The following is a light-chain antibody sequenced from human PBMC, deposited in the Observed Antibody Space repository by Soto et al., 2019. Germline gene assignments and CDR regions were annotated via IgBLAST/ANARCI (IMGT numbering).Light chain of an antibody. Sequence: QSVLTQPASVSGSPGQSITISCTGSSSDIGGYNYVSWYQQHPDKAPKLVIYEVNNRPSGVSNRFSGSKSGNTASLTISGLQAEDEADYYCSSYTSSRIVVFGGGTKLTVL. CDR1: SSDIGGYNY. V-gene: IGLV2-14*01. J-gene: IGLJ2*01. CDR3: SSYTSSRIVV. CDR2: EVN.